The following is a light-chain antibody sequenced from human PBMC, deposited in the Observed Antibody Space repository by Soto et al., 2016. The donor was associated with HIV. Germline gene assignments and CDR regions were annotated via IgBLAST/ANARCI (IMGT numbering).Light chain of an antibody. CDR1: QSISSW. V-gene: IGKV1-5*03. CDR3: QQDNHLWT. J-gene: IGKJ1*01. Sequence: DIQMTQSPSTLSASVGDRVTITCRASQSISSWLAWYQQKPGKAPKLLIYKASSLESGVPSRFSGSGSGTEFTLTISSLQPDDFATYYCQQDNHLWTFGQGTKGGNQT. CDR2: KAS.